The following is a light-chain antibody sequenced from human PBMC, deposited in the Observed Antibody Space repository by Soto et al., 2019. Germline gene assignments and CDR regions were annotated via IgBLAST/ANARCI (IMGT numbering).Light chain of an antibody. CDR2: GNI. J-gene: IGLJ1*01. Sequence: QSVLTQSPSVSGAPGQRVTISCTGSSSNIGAGYDVHWYQQRPGTAPKLLIFGNINRPSGVPDRFSGSKSGTSASLAITGLQAEDEGDYYCQSYDRTLSARYVFGTGTKVIVL. CDR1: SSNIGAGYD. CDR3: QSYDRTLSARYV. V-gene: IGLV1-40*01.